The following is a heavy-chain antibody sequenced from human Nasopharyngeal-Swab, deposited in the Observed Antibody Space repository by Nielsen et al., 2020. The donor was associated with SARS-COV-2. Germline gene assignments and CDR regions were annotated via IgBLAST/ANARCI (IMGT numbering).Heavy chain of an antibody. J-gene: IGHJ4*02. D-gene: IGHD3-10*01. CDR2: IDSSGNSR. Sequence: GGSLRLSCKASGFTLSNYEMNWVRQAPGKGLEWVSSIDSSGNSRYYADSVRGRFSISRDNSKNSLFLQMSSLRAEDTALYYCARLQIIITPTACTDYWGQGTLVSVSS. V-gene: IGHV3-48*03. CDR1: GFTLSNYE. CDR3: ARLQIIITPTACTDY.